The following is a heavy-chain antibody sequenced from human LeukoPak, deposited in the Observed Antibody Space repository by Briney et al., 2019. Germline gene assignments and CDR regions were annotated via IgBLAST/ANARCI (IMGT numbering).Heavy chain of an antibody. D-gene: IGHD3-3*01. J-gene: IGHJ3*02. Sequence: ASVKVSCKASGYTFTSYDINWVRQATGQGLEWMGWMNPNSGNTGYAQKFQGRVTMTRNTSISTAYMELRSLRSDDTAVYYCARDRNYYDFWSGPAIWGQGTMVTVSS. CDR3: ARDRNYYDFWSGPAI. V-gene: IGHV1-8*01. CDR2: MNPNSGNT. CDR1: GYTFTSYD.